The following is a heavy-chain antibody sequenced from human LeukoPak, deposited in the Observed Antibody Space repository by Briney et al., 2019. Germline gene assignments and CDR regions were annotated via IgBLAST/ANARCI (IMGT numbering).Heavy chain of an antibody. D-gene: IGHD2-15*01. J-gene: IGHJ4*02. CDR1: GDSINSGDYY. V-gene: IGHV4-30-4*01. CDR2: ISYTGGT. CDR3: ARDRFGQRILDS. Sequence: PSETLSLTCTVSGDSINSGDYYWTWIRQPPGKGLEWIGYISYTGGTHYNPSLKSRVTMSVDTSKNQFSLKLSSVTAADTAVYYRARDRFGQRILDSWGQGALVTVSS.